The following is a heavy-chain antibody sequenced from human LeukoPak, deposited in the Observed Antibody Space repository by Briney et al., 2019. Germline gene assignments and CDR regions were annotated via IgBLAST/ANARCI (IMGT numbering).Heavy chain of an antibody. J-gene: IGHJ4*02. Sequence: PGGSLRLSCAASGFTFDDYAMHWVRQAPGKGLEWVSGISWNSGSIGYADSVKGRFTISRDNAKNSLYLQMNSLRAEDTALYYCAKGPNGDPYYFDYWGQGTLVTVSS. CDR2: ISWNSGSI. V-gene: IGHV3-9*01. CDR1: GFTFDDYA. CDR3: AKGPNGDPYYFDY. D-gene: IGHD4-17*01.